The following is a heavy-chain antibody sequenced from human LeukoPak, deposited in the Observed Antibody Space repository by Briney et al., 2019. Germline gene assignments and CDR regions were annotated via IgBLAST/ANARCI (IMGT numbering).Heavy chain of an antibody. V-gene: IGHV3-74*01. CDR2: ISSDGSST. CDR1: GFTFSGHW. J-gene: IGHJ4*02. CDR3: ARISLSGWVNDH. D-gene: IGHD6-19*01. Sequence: PGGSLRLSCAASGFTFSGHWMHWVRQAPGKGLVWVTRISSDGSSTIYADSVKGRCTISRDNAKNTLYLQMSRQRAEDTAMYYCARISLSGWVNDHWGQGTLVTVSS.